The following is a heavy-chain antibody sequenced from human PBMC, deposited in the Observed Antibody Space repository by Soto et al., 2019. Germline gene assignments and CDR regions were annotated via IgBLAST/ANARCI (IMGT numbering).Heavy chain of an antibody. D-gene: IGHD2-15*01. CDR2: ISGSGGST. CDR3: AKSGAVVVVAATLPWYFDL. V-gene: IGHV3-23*01. J-gene: IGHJ2*01. Sequence: EVQLLESGGGLVQPGGSLRLSCAASGFTFSSYAISLVRQAPGKGLEWVSAISGSGGSTYYADSVKGRFTISRDNSKNTLYLQMNSLRAEDTAVYYCAKSGAVVVVAATLPWYFDLWGRGTLVTVSS. CDR1: GFTFSSYA.